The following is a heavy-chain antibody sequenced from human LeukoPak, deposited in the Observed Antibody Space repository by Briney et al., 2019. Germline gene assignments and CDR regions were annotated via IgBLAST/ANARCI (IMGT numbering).Heavy chain of an antibody. CDR3: ARSYSNHLFGMDV. CDR2: VYSGGST. CDR1: GFTVSSYY. D-gene: IGHD4-11*01. V-gene: IGHV3-66*01. J-gene: IGHJ6*02. Sequence: GGSLRLSCAASGFTVSSYYMTWVRQAPGKGLEWVSVVYSGGSTYYADSVKGRVAISRDNSQNTVFLQMNSVRVEDTAVYYCARSYSNHLFGMDVWGQGTAVTVSS.